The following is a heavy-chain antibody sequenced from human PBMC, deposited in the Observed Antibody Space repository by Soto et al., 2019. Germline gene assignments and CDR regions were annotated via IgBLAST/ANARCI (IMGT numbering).Heavy chain of an antibody. J-gene: IGHJ6*02. CDR1: GYTFTGYY. CDR2: INPNSGGT. D-gene: IGHD2-2*01. Sequence: ASVKVSCKASGYTFTGYYMHWVRQAPGQGLEWMGWINPNSGGTNYAQKFQGRVTMTRDTSISTAYMELSRLRSDDTAVYYCARGYCSSTSCYLLYYYYGMDVCGQGTTVTVSS. CDR3: ARGYCSSTSCYLLYYYYGMDV. V-gene: IGHV1-2*02.